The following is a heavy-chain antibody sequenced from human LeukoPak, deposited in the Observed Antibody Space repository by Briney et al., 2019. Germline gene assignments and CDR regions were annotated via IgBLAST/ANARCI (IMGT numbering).Heavy chain of an antibody. V-gene: IGHV3-7*01. Sequence: GGSLKLSCATSGFTFNSFSMHWVRQAPGKGLEWLANILPDGSQKYYVDSVRGRFTISRDNPKNSLYLQINNLRAEDTAVYYCGRLAHNAWYAIDFWGQGTLVTVSS. CDR3: GRLAHNAWYAIDF. CDR2: ILPDGSQK. D-gene: IGHD2-2*01. J-gene: IGHJ4*02. CDR1: GFTFNSFS.